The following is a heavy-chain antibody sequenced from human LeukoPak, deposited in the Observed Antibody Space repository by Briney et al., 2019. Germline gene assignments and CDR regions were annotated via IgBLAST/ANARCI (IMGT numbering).Heavy chain of an antibody. J-gene: IGHJ3*02. Sequence: GRSLRLSCAASGFTFNRYRLHWVRQAPGKGLEWVAVISYDGRYQFYADSVKGRFTVSRDNSKNTLSLQMNSLRAEDTAVYHCARMMTDFDGSGHDIQRGAFDIWGQGTMVTVS. CDR1: GFTFNRYR. V-gene: IGHV3-30*04. CDR3: ARMMTDFDGSGHDIQRGAFDI. D-gene: IGHD3-22*01. CDR2: ISYDGRYQ.